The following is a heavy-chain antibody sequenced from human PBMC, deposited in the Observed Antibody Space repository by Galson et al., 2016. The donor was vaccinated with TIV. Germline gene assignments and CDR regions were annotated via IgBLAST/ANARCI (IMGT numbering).Heavy chain of an antibody. Sequence: SVKVSCKASGYTFTSYGFGWVRQAPGQGLEWMGWISTYNGNTNYAQKFQGRVTLTTETSTSTASMELRGVTSDDTAMYYCARAADTWNDVPSDYWGQGTLVTVSS. CDR2: ISTYNGNT. V-gene: IGHV1-18*01. CDR3: ARAADTWNDVPSDY. J-gene: IGHJ4*02. CDR1: GYTFTSYG. D-gene: IGHD1-1*01.